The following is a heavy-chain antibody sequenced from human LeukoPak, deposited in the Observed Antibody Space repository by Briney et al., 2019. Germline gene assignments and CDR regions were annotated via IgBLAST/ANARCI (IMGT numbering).Heavy chain of an antibody. CDR2: ISYDGSNK. Sequence: PGGSLRLSCAASGFTFSSYAMHWVRQAPGKGLEWVAVISYDGSNKYYADSVKGRFTISRDNSKNTLYLQMNSLRAEDTAVYYCAKDPNYYGSGSYYKGTEYFQHWGQGTLVTVSS. D-gene: IGHD3-10*01. V-gene: IGHV3-30*04. CDR3: AKDPNYYGSGSYYKGTEYFQH. CDR1: GFTFSSYA. J-gene: IGHJ1*01.